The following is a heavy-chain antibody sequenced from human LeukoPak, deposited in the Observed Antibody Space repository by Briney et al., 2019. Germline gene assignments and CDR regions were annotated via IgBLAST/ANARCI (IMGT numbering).Heavy chain of an antibody. D-gene: IGHD3-22*01. Sequence: PGGSLRLSCAASGFTFSSYSMNWVRQAPGKGPEWVSSISSSSSYIYYADSVKGRFTISRDNAKNSLYLQMNSLRAEDTAVYYCASLVSSGYYSLFEYWGQGTPVTVSS. V-gene: IGHV3-21*01. CDR1: GFTFSSYS. CDR3: ASLVSSGYYSLFEY. J-gene: IGHJ4*02. CDR2: ISSSSSYI.